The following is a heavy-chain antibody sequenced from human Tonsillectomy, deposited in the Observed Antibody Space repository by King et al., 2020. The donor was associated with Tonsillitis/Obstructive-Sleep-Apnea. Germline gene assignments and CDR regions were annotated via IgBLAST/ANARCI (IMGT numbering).Heavy chain of an antibody. V-gene: IGHV4-34*01. Sequence: VQLQQWGAGLLKPSETLSLTCAVYSGSFSGYYWSWIRQPPGKGLEWIGEISHSGSTNYNPSLKSRVTISVDTSRNQFSLRLTSITAADTAVYYCAKGGLAHDAFDIWGQGTMVTVSS. CDR2: ISHSGST. J-gene: IGHJ3*02. CDR3: AKGGLAHDAFDI. CDR1: SGSFSGYY.